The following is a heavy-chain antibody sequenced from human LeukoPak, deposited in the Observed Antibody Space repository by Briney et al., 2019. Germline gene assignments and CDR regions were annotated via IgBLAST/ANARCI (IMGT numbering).Heavy chain of an antibody. Sequence: AASVKVSCKASGYTFTGYYMHWVRQAPGQGLEWMGWINPNSGGTNYAQKFQGRVTMTRDASISTAYMELRRLRSDDTAVYYCARLTGGVGATSRHYYYYYMDVWGKGTTVTVSS. CDR3: ARLTGGVGATSRHYYYYYMDV. J-gene: IGHJ6*03. D-gene: IGHD1-26*01. CDR1: GYTFTGYY. V-gene: IGHV1-2*02. CDR2: INPNSGGT.